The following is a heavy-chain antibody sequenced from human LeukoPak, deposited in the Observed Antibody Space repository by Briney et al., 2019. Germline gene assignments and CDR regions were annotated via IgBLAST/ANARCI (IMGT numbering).Heavy chain of an antibody. CDR2: ISAYNGNT. CDR3: ARATETYYYDSSGYPDY. D-gene: IGHD3-22*01. Sequence: ASVEVSCKASGGTFSSYGISWVRQAPGQGLEWMGWISAYNGNTNYAQKLQGRVTMTTDTSTSTAYMELRSLRSDDTAVYYCARATETYYYDSSGYPDYWGQGTLVTVSS. J-gene: IGHJ4*02. CDR1: GGTFSSYG. V-gene: IGHV1-18*01.